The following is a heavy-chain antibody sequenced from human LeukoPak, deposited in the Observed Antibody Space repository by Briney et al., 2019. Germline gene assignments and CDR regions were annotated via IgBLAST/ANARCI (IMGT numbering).Heavy chain of an antibody. Sequence: SVKVSCKASGGTFSSYAISWVRQAPGQGLEWMGRIIPIFGTANYAQKFQGGVTITTDESTSTAYMELSSLRSEDTAVYYCARDRTDYYDSSGEFDYWGQGTLVTVSS. CDR1: GGTFSSYA. CDR3: ARDRTDYYDSSGEFDY. V-gene: IGHV1-69*05. J-gene: IGHJ4*02. D-gene: IGHD3-22*01. CDR2: IIPIFGTA.